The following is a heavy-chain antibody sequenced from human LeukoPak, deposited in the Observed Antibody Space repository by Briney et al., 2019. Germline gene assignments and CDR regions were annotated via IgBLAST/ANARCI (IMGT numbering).Heavy chain of an antibody. D-gene: IGHD5-18*01. CDR1: GGSISSYY. CDR3: ASAQGYSYGSH. V-gene: IGHV4-59*01. Sequence: SETLSLTCTVSGGSISSYYWSWIRQPPGKGLEWIGYIYYSGSTNYNPSLKSRVTISVDTSKNQFSLKLSSETAADTAVYYCASAQGYSYGSHWGQGTLVTVSS. J-gene: IGHJ4*02. CDR2: IYYSGST.